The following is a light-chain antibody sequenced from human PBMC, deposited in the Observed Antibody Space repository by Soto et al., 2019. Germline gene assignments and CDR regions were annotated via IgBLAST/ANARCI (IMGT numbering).Light chain of an antibody. CDR2: DVR. Sequence: QSALTQPASVSGSPGQSITISCTGASSDVGSYTSVSWYQHHPGKAPKLIIYDVRNRPSGLSDRFSGSKSGNTASLTISGLQAKDEADYYCSSYTTSSTVFGGGTKVTVL. CDR1: SSDVGSYTS. V-gene: IGLV2-14*03. CDR3: SSYTTSSTV. J-gene: IGLJ2*01.